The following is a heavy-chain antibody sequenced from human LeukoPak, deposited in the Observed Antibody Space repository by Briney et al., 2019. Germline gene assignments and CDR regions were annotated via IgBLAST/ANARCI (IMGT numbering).Heavy chain of an antibody. D-gene: IGHD3-16*02. Sequence: GGSLRLSCAASGFTFSSYSMNWVRQAPGKGLEWVSSISSSSSYIYYADSVKGRFTISRDNAKNSLYLQMNSLRAEDTAVYYCARDSYDYVWGSYRPRYYFDYWGQGTLVTVSS. CDR3: ARDSYDYVWGSYRPRYYFDY. J-gene: IGHJ4*02. V-gene: IGHV3-21*01. CDR1: GFTFSSYS. CDR2: ISSSSSYI.